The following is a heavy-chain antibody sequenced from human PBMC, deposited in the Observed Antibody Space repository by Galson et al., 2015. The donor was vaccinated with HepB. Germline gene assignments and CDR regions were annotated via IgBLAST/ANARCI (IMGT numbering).Heavy chain of an antibody. D-gene: IGHD2-21*02. V-gene: IGHV5-51*01. J-gene: IGHJ4*02. CDR2: IYPGDSDT. CDR1: GYSFTSYW. CDR3: ARQGAYCGGDCRPFDY. Sequence: QSGAEVKKPGESLKISCKGSGYSFTSYWIGWVRQMPGKGLEWMGIIYPGDSDTRYSPSFQGQVTISADKSISTAYLQWSSLKASDTAMYYCARQGAYCGGDCRPFDYWGQGTLVTVSS.